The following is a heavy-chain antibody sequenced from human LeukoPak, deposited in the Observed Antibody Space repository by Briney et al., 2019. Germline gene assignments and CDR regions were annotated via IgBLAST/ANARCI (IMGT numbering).Heavy chain of an antibody. CDR2: VDPEDGET. CDR1: GYTFTDCY. V-gene: IGHV1-69-2*01. J-gene: IGHJ5*02. Sequence: ASVKISCKVSGYTFTDCYMHWVQQAPGKGLEWMGLVDPEDGETIYAEKFQGRVTITADTSTDTAYMELSSLRSEDTAVYYCATRLESMVVTPVGIPWGQGTLVTVSS. CDR3: ATRLESMVVTPVGIP. D-gene: IGHD4-23*01.